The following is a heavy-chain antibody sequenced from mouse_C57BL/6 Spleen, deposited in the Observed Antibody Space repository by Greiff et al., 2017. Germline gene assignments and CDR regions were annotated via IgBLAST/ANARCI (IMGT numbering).Heavy chain of an antibody. V-gene: IGHV5-17*01. CDR1: GFTFSDYG. J-gene: IGHJ2*01. Sequence: EVKLMESGGGLVKPGGSLKLSCAASGFTFSDYGMHWVRQAPEKGLEWVAYISSGSSTIYYADTVKGRFTISRDNAKNTLFLQMTSLRSEDTAMYYCARGGRSSGTGYFDYWGQGTTLSVSS. CDR2: ISSGSSTI. CDR3: ARGGRSSGTGYFDY. D-gene: IGHD3-2*02.